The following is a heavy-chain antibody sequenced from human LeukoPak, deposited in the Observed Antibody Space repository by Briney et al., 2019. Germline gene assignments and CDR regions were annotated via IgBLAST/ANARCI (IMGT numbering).Heavy chain of an antibody. CDR1: GGTFSSYA. Sequence: SVKVSCKASGGTFSSYAISWVRQAPGQGLEWMGGIIPIFGTANYAQKFQGRVTITADESTSTAYMELSSLRSEDTAVYYCATITATALRLYYYYYGMDVWGQGTTVTVSS. V-gene: IGHV1-69*13. D-gene: IGHD1/OR15-1a*01. J-gene: IGHJ6*02. CDR2: IIPIFGTA. CDR3: ATITATALRLYYYYYGMDV.